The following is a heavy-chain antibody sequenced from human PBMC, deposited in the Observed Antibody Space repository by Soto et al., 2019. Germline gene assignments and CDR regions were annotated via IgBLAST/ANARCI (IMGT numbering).Heavy chain of an antibody. J-gene: IGHJ2*01. D-gene: IGHD6-13*01. CDR2: ISGSGGST. CDR1: GFTFSSYA. Sequence: GGSLRLSCAASGFTFSSYAMSWVRQAPAKGLEWVSSISGSGGSTYDADSVKGRFTISRDNSKNTRYLQMNSLRAEDTAVYYCAKAATAGSLWYFDLWGRGTLVTVSS. V-gene: IGHV3-23*01. CDR3: AKAATAGSLWYFDL.